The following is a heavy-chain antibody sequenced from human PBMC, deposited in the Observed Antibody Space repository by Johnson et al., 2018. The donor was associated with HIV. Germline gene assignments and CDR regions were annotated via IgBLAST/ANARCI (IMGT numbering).Heavy chain of an antibody. D-gene: IGHD3-9*01. V-gene: IGHV3-11*04. CDR3: ARDQRYFDWLNDAFDI. CDR2: ISSSGSTI. CDR1: GFTFSDYY. Sequence: VQLVESGGGLVKPGGSLRLSCAASGFTFSDYYMSWIRQAPGKGLEWVSYISSSGSTIYYADSVKGRFTISRDNAKNSLYLQMNSLRAEDTAVYYCARDQRYFDWLNDAFDIWGQVTMVTVSS. J-gene: IGHJ3*02.